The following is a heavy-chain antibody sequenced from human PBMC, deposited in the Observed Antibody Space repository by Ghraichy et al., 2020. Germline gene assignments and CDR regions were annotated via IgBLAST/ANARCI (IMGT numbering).Heavy chain of an antibody. Sequence: GGSLRLSCAASGFIVSSNYMSWVRQAPGRGLEWVSVIYSGGSTYYADSVKGRFPISRDNSKNTLYLQMNSLRAEDTAVYYCARDPGRWEPPDYWGQGTLVTVAP. CDR1: GFIVSSNY. CDR3: ARDPGRWEPPDY. CDR2: IYSGGST. D-gene: IGHD1-26*01. V-gene: IGHV3-53*01. J-gene: IGHJ4*02.